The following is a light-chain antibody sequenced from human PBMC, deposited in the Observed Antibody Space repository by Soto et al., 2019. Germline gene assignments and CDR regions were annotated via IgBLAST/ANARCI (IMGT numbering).Light chain of an antibody. V-gene: IGKV3-20*01. CDR3: HQYDKAPQT. J-gene: IGKJ2*01. CDR2: VAS. CDR1: QYMTRTY. Sequence: EMVLTQSPGTLSLSPGERATLSCRASQYMTRTYIDWYQQKPGQAPRLLIYVASNRATGIPDKFSGSGSGTDYSLTITRLEPEDSAFYYCHQYDKAPQTFGQGTKVEIK.